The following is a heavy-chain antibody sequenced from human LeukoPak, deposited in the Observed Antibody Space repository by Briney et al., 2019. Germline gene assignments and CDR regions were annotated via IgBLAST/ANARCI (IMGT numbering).Heavy chain of an antibody. J-gene: IGHJ5*02. CDR1: GYSFTSYW. V-gene: IGHV5-51*01. CDR3: ARSTMVRGVISWFDP. CDR2: IYPGDSDT. Sequence: GESLKISCKGSGYSFTSYWIGWVRQMPGKSLEWMGIIYPGDSDTRYSPSFQGQVTISADKSISTAYLQWSSLKASDTAMYYCARSTMVRGVISWFDPWGQGTLVTVSS. D-gene: IGHD3-10*01.